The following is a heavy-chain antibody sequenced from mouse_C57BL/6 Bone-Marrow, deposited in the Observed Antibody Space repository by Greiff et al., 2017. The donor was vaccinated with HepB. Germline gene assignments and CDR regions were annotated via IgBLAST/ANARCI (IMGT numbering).Heavy chain of an antibody. J-gene: IGHJ4*01. D-gene: IGHD1-1*01. CDR1: GYTFTDYY. CDR3: ARSITTFVDY. V-gene: IGHV1-26*01. Sequence: VQLQQSGPELVKPGASVKISCKASGYTFTDYYMNWVKQSHGKSLEWIGDINPNNGGTSYNQKFKGKATLTVDKSSSTAYMELRSLTSEDSAVYYCARSITTFVDYWGQGTSVTVSS. CDR2: INPNNGGT.